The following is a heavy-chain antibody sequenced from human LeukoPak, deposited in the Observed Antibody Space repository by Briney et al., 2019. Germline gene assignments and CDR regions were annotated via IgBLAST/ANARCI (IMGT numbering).Heavy chain of an antibody. D-gene: IGHD2-15*01. CDR1: GFTFSSYA. Sequence: GGSLRLSCAASGFTFSSYAMHWVRQAPGKGLEWVAVISYDGSNKYYADSVKGRFTISRDNSKNTPYLQMNSLRAEDTAVYYCAREDRSFDYWGQGTLVTASS. CDR2: ISYDGSNK. V-gene: IGHV3-30*04. CDR3: AREDRSFDY. J-gene: IGHJ4*02.